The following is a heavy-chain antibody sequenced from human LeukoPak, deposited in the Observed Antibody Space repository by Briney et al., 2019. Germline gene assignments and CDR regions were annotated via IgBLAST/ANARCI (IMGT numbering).Heavy chain of an antibody. D-gene: IGHD1-26*01. CDR3: ARGGRGTYMRH. CDR1: GGSISSGGYY. J-gene: IGHJ4*02. V-gene: IGHV4-31*03. Sequence: SETLSLTCTVSGGSISSGGYYWSWIRQHPGKGLEWIGYIYYSGSTYYNPSLKSRVTISVDTSKNQFSLKLSSVTAADAGQYICARGGRGTYMRHWGQGILVTVSS. CDR2: IYYSGST.